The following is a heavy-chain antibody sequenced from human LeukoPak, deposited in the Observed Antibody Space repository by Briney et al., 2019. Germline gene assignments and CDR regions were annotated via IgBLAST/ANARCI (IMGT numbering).Heavy chain of an antibody. J-gene: IGHJ4*02. CDR3: ARRGWPHDYGDYWVDY. CDR2: MNPNSGNT. Sequence: GASVKDSCKASGYTFTSYDINWVRQATGQGLEWMGWMNPNSGNTGYAQKFQGRVTMTRNTSISTAYMELSSLRSEDTAVYYCARRGWPHDYGDYWVDYWGQGTLVTVSS. V-gene: IGHV1-8*01. CDR1: GYTFTSYD. D-gene: IGHD4-17*01.